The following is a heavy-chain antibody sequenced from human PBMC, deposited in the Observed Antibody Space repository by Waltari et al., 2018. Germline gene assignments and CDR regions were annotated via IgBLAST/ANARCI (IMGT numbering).Heavy chain of an antibody. CDR1: GGSISSYY. Sequence: QVQLQESDPGLVKPSETLSLTCTVSGGSISSYYWSWIRQPPGKGLEWSGYIYYSGSTNYNPSLKSRVTISVDTSKNQFSLKLSSVTAADTAVYYCAVSLSHNLDFDYWGQGTLVTVSS. J-gene: IGHJ4*02. CDR3: AVSLSHNLDFDY. V-gene: IGHV4-59*01. CDR2: IYYSGST. D-gene: IGHD1-20*01.